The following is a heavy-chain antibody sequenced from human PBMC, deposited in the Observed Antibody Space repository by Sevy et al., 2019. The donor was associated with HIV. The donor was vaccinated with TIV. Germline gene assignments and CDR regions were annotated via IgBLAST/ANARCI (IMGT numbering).Heavy chain of an antibody. CDR3: ARDTAAPLSRYYYYGMDV. V-gene: IGHV3-7*03. J-gene: IGHJ6*02. CDR1: GFTFSSYW. D-gene: IGHD6-6*01. CDR2: IKQDGSEK. Sequence: GGSLRLSCAASGFTFSSYWMSWVRQAPGKGLEWVANIKQDGSEKYYVDSVKGRFTISRDNAKNSLYLQMNSLRAEDTAVYYCARDTAAPLSRYYYYGMDVWGQRTTVTVSS.